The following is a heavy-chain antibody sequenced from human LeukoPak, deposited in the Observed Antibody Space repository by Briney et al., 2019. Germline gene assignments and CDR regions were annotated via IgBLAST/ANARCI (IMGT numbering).Heavy chain of an antibody. D-gene: IGHD3-22*01. J-gene: IGHJ4*02. CDR2: INGGGGST. V-gene: IGHV3-23*01. CDR3: ARDRSDTSGYSNFDY. Sequence: GGSLRLSCAASGFTFSSYAMSWVRQAPGKGLQWVSTINGGGGSTYYADSVKGRFTISRDNSKNTLYLQMNSLRAEDTAVYYCARDRSDTSGYSNFDYWGQGTLVTVSS. CDR1: GFTFSSYA.